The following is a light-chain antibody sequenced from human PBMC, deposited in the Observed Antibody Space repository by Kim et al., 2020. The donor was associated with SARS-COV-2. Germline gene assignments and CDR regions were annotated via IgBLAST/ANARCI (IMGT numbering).Light chain of an antibody. CDR3: QKYNGYPWT. CDR1: QGISSY. J-gene: IGKJ1*01. Sequence: DIQMTQSPSSLSASVGDRVTITCRASQGISSYVAWYQQKPGDVPKLLIYDASALLSGVPSRFSGSGSGTDFTLTISSLQPEDVATYYCQKYNGYPWTFGQGTKVEIK. CDR2: DAS. V-gene: IGKV1-27*01.